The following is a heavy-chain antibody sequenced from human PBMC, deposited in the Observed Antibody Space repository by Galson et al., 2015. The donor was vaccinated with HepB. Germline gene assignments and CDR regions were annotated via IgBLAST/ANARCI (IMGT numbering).Heavy chain of an antibody. V-gene: IGHV3-23*01. Sequence: SLRLSCAASGFTFSSYAMSWVRQAPGKGLEWVSAISGSGGSTYYADSVKGRFTISRDNSKSTLYLQMNSLRAEDTAVYYCAKAPVVPAVYEGPNFSYNWFDPWGQGTLVTVSS. J-gene: IGHJ5*02. D-gene: IGHD2-2*01. CDR2: ISGSGGST. CDR1: GFTFSSYA. CDR3: AKAPVVPAVYEGPNFSYNWFDP.